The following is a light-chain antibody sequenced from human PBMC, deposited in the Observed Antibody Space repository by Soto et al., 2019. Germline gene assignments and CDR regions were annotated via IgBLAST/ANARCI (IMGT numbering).Light chain of an antibody. CDR1: QGISTY. V-gene: IGKV1-9*01. J-gene: IGKJ3*01. CDR3: QQLYIYPLS. CDR2: GAS. Sequence: DIQLTQSPSFLSASVGDRLTITCRASQGISTYLAWYQQKPGKAPEVLIYGASTLQSGVPSRFSGSGSGTEFTLTISSLQPEDFATYYCQQLYIYPLSFCPGTKVDIK.